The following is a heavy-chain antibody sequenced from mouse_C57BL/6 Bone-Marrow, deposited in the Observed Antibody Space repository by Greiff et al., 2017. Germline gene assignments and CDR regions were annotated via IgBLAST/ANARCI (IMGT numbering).Heavy chain of an antibody. V-gene: IGHV1-66*01. CDR2: IYPGSGNT. CDR1: GYSFTSYY. D-gene: IGHD3-2*02. J-gene: IGHJ2*01. Sequence: QVQLQQSGPELVKPGASVKISCKASGYSFTSYYIHWVKQRPGQGLEWIGWIYPGSGNTKYNEKFKGKATLTADTSSSTAYMQLSSLTSEDSAVYYCARSQLRLRLDYWGQGTTLTVSS. CDR3: ARSQLRLRLDY.